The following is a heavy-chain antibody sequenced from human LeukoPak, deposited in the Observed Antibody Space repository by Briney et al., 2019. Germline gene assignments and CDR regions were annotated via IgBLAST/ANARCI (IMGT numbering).Heavy chain of an antibody. Sequence: ASVKVSCKASGYTFTSYGISWVRQAPGQGLEWMGWISAYNGNTSYAQKLQGRVTMTTDTSTSTAYMELRSLRSDDTAVYYCARGPYDYVWGSYPKNDYWGQGTLVTVSS. D-gene: IGHD3-16*02. J-gene: IGHJ4*02. CDR2: ISAYNGNT. CDR1: GYTFTSYG. CDR3: ARGPYDYVWGSYPKNDY. V-gene: IGHV1-18*01.